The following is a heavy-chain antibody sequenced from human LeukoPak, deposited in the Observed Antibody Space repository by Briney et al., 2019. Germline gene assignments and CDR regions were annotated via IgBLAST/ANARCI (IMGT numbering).Heavy chain of an antibody. CDR1: GFTFSSYA. Sequence: SGGSLRLSCAASGFTFSSYAMSWVRQPPGKGLEWVSAISGSGGSTYYADSVKGRFTISRDNSKNTLYLQMNSLRAEDTAVYYCANNNKQKALLDYWGQGTLVTVSS. D-gene: IGHD1/OR15-1a*01. V-gene: IGHV3-23*01. J-gene: IGHJ4*02. CDR2: ISGSGGST. CDR3: ANNNKQKALLDY.